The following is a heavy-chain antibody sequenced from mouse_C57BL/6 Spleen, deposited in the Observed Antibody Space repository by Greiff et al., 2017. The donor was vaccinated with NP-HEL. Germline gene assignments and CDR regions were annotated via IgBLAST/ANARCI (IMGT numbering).Heavy chain of an antibody. CDR3: AREWTVVATRYFDV. D-gene: IGHD1-1*01. Sequence: VQLQQSGPELVKPGASVKISCKASGYAFSSSWMNWVKQRPGKGLEWIGRIYPGDGDTNYNGKFKGKATLTADKSSSTAYMQLSSLTSEDSAVYFCAREWTVVATRYFDVWGTGTTVTVSS. V-gene: IGHV1-82*01. CDR1: GYAFSSSW. CDR2: IYPGDGDT. J-gene: IGHJ1*03.